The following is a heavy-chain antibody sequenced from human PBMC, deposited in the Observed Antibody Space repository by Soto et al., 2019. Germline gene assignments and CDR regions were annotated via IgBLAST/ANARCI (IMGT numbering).Heavy chain of an antibody. Sequence: ASVKVSCKXSGYTFTAHYIHWVRQAPGQGLQWMGWINPNSGGTNFAQKFQGRVTMTRDMSISTVYLQLTRLRPDDSAMYYCATTTVHFAPPAYLDSWGQGTLVTVSS. CDR2: INPNSGGT. CDR1: GYTFTAHY. V-gene: IGHV1-2*02. CDR3: ATTTVHFAPPAYLDS. D-gene: IGHD1-1*01. J-gene: IGHJ4*02.